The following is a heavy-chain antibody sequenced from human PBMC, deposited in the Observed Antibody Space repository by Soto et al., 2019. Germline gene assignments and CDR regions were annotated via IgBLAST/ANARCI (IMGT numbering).Heavy chain of an antibody. CDR1: GYTFSNYG. Sequence: SVKVSCKTSGYTFSNYGITWVRQAPGQPLEWLGWISLYSDGTNYAQKFQSRVSMTTDTSTTTAYMELRSLRSDDTAVYYCARVVPGAEAWFGPWGQGTLVTVSS. V-gene: IGHV1-18*01. D-gene: IGHD2-2*01. CDR3: ARVVPGAEAWFGP. CDR2: ISLYSDGT. J-gene: IGHJ5*02.